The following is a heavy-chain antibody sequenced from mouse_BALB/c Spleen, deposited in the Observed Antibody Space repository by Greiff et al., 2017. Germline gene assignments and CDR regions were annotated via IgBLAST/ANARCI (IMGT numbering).Heavy chain of an antibody. CDR1: GFTFSSYT. CDR2: ISNGGGST. V-gene: IGHV5-12-2*01. CDR3: ARLDEGYAMDY. Sequence: DVMLVESGGGLVQPGGSLKLSCAASGFTFSSYTMSWVRQTPEKRLEWVAYISNGGGSTYYPDTVKGRFTISRDNAKNTLYLQMSSLKSEDTAMYYCARLDEGYAMDYWGQGTSVTVSS. J-gene: IGHJ4*01.